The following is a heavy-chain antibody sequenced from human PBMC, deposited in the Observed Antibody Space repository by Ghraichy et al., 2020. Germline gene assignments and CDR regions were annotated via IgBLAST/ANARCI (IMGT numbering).Heavy chain of an antibody. CDR3: ARDARRGDESSGNYFDY. V-gene: IGHV3-21*01. CDR1: GFTFNTYS. Sequence: GGSLRLSCEASGFTFNTYSMNWVRQAPGKGLEWVSSISSSRNYIYYGDSMKGRFTISRDNAKNSLYLQMNSLRAEDTAVYYCARDARRGDESSGNYFDYWGQGTLVTVSS. CDR2: ISSSRNYI. D-gene: IGHD3-22*01. J-gene: IGHJ4*02.